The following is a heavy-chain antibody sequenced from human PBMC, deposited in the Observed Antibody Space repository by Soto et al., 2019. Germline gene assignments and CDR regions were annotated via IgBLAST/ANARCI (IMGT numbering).Heavy chain of an antibody. J-gene: IGHJ6*02. CDR3: ARAQKRTRSYYYYGMDV. V-gene: IGHV3-30-3*01. Sequence: GGSLRLSCAASGFTFSSYAMHWVRQAPGKGLEWVAVISYDGSSKYYADSVKGRFTISRDNSKNTLYLQMNSLRAEDTAVYYCARAQKRTRSYYYYGMDVWGQGTTVTVSS. CDR2: ISYDGSSK. CDR1: GFTFSSYA.